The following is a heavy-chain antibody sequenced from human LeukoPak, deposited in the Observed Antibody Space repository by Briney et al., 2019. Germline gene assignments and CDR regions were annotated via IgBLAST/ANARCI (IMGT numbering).Heavy chain of an antibody. Sequence: QPGRSLRLSCAASGFTFSSYAMHWVRRAPGKGLEWVAAISYDGSNKKYADSVKGRFTISRDNSKNTLYLQMNSLRAEDTAVYYCARDRSSSWYTTSAFDIWGQGTMVTVSS. CDR3: ARDRSSSWYTTSAFDI. J-gene: IGHJ3*02. CDR2: ISYDGSNK. V-gene: IGHV3-30*04. CDR1: GFTFSSYA. D-gene: IGHD6-13*01.